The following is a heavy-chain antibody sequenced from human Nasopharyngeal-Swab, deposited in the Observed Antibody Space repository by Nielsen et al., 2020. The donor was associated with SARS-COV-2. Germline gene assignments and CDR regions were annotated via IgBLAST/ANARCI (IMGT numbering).Heavy chain of an antibody. J-gene: IGHJ4*02. V-gene: IGHV3-74*01. CDR3: ARDFDKTGD. Sequence: GESLKISCAVSGFTFSDSWIHWVRQAPGKGLVWVSRIHSDGSRTGYADSVKGRFTISRDNAKNTLYLQMNSLRAEDTAVYYCARDFDKTGDWGQGTLVTVSS. CDR1: GFTFSDSW. CDR2: IHSDGSRT. D-gene: IGHD7-27*01.